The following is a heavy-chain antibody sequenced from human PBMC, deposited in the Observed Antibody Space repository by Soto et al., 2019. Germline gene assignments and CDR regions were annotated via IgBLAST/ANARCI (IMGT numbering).Heavy chain of an antibody. CDR2: IYYSGST. J-gene: IGHJ6*02. Sequence: SETLSLTCTVSGGSISSSSYYWGWIRQPPGKGLEWIGSIYYSGSTYYNTSLKSRVTISVDTSKNQFSLKLSSVTAADTAVYNCARLCVIVVVPAVFSSREYYYGMDVWGQGTTVTVSS. CDR3: ARLCVIVVVPAVFSSREYYYGMDV. D-gene: IGHD2-2*01. CDR1: GGSISSSSYY. V-gene: IGHV4-39*01.